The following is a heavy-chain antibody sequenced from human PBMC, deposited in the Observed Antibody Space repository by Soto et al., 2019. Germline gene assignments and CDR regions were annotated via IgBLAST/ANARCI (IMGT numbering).Heavy chain of an antibody. V-gene: IGHV3-23*01. Sequence: GSLRLSCVASGFTFSTHAMSWVRQAPGKGLEWASTFSGSGGNIYYAESVKGRLTISRDDSKNTLYLQMNSLRVEDTAVYYCAKDPPWTVGPLAMDVWGQGTTVTVSS. D-gene: IGHD2-2*01. J-gene: IGHJ6*02. CDR1: GFTFSTHA. CDR3: AKDPPWTVGPLAMDV. CDR2: FSGSGGNI.